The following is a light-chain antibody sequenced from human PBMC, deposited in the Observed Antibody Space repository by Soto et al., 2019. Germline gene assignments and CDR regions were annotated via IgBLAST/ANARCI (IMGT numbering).Light chain of an antibody. J-gene: IGKJ2*01. V-gene: IGKV1-39*01. CDR3: QQSYSTPYT. CDR2: IAS. Sequence: DIHMTQSPSSLSASVGDRVTITCRASQSISNYLNWYQQKPGKAPNLLIYIASYLHSGVPSRFSGSGSGTDFTLTISSLQPEDFATYYCQQSYSTPYTFGQGTKLDI. CDR1: QSISNY.